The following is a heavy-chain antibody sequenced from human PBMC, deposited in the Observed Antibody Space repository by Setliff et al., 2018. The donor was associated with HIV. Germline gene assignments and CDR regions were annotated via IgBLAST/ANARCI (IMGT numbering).Heavy chain of an antibody. CDR3: ARDTPHIVVVTAPEPGDDAFDI. D-gene: IGHD2-21*02. CDR1: GGTFSSYA. CDR2: IIPIFGTA. Sequence: SVKVSCKASGGTFSSYATSWVRQAPGQGLEWMGGIIPIFGTANYAQKFQGRVTITADESTSTAYMELSSLRSEDTAVYYCARDTPHIVVVTAPEPGDDAFDIWGQGTMVTVSS. J-gene: IGHJ3*02. V-gene: IGHV1-69*13.